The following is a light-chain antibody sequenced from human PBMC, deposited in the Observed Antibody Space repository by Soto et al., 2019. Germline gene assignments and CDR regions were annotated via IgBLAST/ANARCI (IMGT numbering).Light chain of an antibody. J-gene: IGKJ1*01. V-gene: IGKV1-5*01. CDR3: QQYNSYSWT. CDR1: QSISSW. CDR2: DAS. Sequence: DIQMTQSPSTLSVSIGDRVTITCLASQSISSWLAWYQQKPGKAPKLLIYDASSLESGVPSRFSGSGSGTEFTLTISSLQPDDFATYYCQQYNSYSWTCGQGTKVDI.